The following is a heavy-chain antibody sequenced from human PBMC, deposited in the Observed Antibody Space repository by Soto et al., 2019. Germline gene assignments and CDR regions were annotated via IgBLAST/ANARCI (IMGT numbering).Heavy chain of an antibody. CDR3: AGGDGDYEDSFDY. J-gene: IGHJ4*02. V-gene: IGHV4-39*01. CDR2: IYYSGST. D-gene: IGHD4-17*01. CDR1: GGSISSSSYY. Sequence: QLQLQESGPGLVKPSETLSLTCTVSGGSISSSSYYWGWIRQPLGKGLEWIGSIYYSGSTYYNPSLKSRVTISVDTSKNQFSLKLGSVTAADTAVYYCAGGDGDYEDSFDYWGQGTLVTVSS.